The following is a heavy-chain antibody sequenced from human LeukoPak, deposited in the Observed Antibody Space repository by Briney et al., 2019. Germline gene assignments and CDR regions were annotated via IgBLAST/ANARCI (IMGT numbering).Heavy chain of an antibody. D-gene: IGHD3-22*01. Sequence: SETLSLTCTVSVGSISSSSYYWGWGRPPPGKGLEWIGSNYYSGSTYYNPSLKSRVTISVDTSKTQFSLKLSSVTAADTAVYYCARLGRIEVVIWGQGILVTVSS. V-gene: IGHV4-39*01. CDR3: ARLGRIEVVI. J-gene: IGHJ4*02. CDR2: NYYSGST. CDR1: VGSISSSSYY.